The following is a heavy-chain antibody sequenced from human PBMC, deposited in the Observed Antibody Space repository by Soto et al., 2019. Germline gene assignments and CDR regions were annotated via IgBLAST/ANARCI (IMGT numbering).Heavy chain of an antibody. CDR1: GYTFTGHY. CDR3: GRGRSGQLVVFY. D-gene: IGHD3-10*01. V-gene: IGHV1-2*02. CDR2: IGPASGDT. Sequence: ASVKVSCKASGYTFTGHYIHWVRQAPGQGPEWMGEIGPASGDTRYAQKFQGRVTMTRDTSITTVYMELNNLSPDDTAVYYCGRGRSGQLVVFYWGQGTPVTFSS. J-gene: IGHJ4*02.